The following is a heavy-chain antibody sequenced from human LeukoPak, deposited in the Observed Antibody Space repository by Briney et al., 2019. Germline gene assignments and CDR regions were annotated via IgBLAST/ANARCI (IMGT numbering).Heavy chain of an antibody. CDR2: IRYDGSNK. CDR1: GFTFSSYA. D-gene: IGHD2-15*01. J-gene: IGHJ4*02. CDR3: AKGWLPLFDY. Sequence: GGSLRLSCAASGFTFSSYAMHWVRQAPGKGLEWVAFIRYDGSNKYYADSVKGRFTISRDNSKNTLYLQMNSLRAEDTAVYYCAKGWLPLFDYWGQGTLVTVSS. V-gene: IGHV3-30*02.